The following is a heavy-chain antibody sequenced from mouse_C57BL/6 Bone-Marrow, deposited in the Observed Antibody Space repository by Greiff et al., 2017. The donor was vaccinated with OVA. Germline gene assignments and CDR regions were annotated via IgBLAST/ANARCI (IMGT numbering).Heavy chain of an antibody. J-gene: IGHJ2*01. D-gene: IGHD2-3*01. CDR1: GFTFSDYG. CDR2: ISRGSGTI. Sequence: EVKLMESGGGLVKPGGSLKLSCAASGFTFSDYGMHWVRQAPEKGLEWVAYISRGSGTIYYADTVKGRFTISRDNAKNTLFLQMTSLMSEDTAMYYCARWLLPFYFDYWGQGTTLTVSS. CDR3: ARWLLPFYFDY. V-gene: IGHV5-17*01.